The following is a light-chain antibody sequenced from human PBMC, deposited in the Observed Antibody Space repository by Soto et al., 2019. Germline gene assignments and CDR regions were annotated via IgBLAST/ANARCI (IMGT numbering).Light chain of an antibody. V-gene: IGKV3-11*01. CDR2: DAS. CDR3: QQRSNWPLYT. CDR1: QSVSSY. J-gene: IGKJ2*01. Sequence: EIVLTQSPATLSLSPGERATLSCRASQSVSSYLAWYQHKPGQTPRLLIYDASNRATGIPARFSGSGSGTDFTLTISRLEPEDFAVYYCQQRSNWPLYTFGQGTKLEIK.